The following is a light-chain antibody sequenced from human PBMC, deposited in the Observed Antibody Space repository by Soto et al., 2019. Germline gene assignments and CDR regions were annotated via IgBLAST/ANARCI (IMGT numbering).Light chain of an antibody. CDR3: AAWDDSLSGVL. J-gene: IGLJ2*01. CDR1: SSNIGTST. V-gene: IGLV1-44*01. Sequence: QSVLTQPPSASGTPGQRVTISCSGGSSNIGTSTVNWYQQLPGTAPKLLIYSDYQRPSGVPDRFSGSKSGTSASLAISGLQSEDEGDYYGAAWDDSLSGVLFGGGTKLTVL. CDR2: SDY.